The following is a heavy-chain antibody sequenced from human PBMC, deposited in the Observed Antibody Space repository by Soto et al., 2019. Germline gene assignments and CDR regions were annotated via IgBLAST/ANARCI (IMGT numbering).Heavy chain of an antibody. D-gene: IGHD4-4*01. CDR2: ISYDGSNK. CDR1: GFTFSTYG. Sequence: QVQLVESGGGVVQPGRSLTLSCAASGFTFSTYGMHWVRQAPGKGLEWVAVISYDGSNKYYADSVKGRFTISRDSSKNTLYLYLQMNSLGSVGTAGYYCAKAREDYTSYTLGYWGQGPLVTVAS. J-gene: IGHJ4*02. CDR3: AKAREDYTSYTLGY. V-gene: IGHV3-30*18.